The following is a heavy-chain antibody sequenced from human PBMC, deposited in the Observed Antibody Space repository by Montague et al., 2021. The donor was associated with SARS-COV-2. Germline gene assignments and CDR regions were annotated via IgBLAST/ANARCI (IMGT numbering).Heavy chain of an antibody. CDR1: GGSITSYY. CDR2: IYSGGST. V-gene: IGHV4-59*08. Sequence: SETLSLTCTVSGGSITSYYWSWIRQPAGKGLECIGHIYSGGSTNYSPSLKSRVIMSVDTSNNQFSLRLTSVTAADTAVYYCARLRRPDGYSYWFGPWGQGTLVTVSS. J-gene: IGHJ5*02. CDR3: ARLRRPDGYSYWFGP. D-gene: IGHD5-24*01.